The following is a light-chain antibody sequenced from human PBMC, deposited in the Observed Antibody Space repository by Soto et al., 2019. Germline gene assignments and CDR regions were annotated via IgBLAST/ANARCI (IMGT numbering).Light chain of an antibody. J-gene: IGKJ3*01. CDR3: QQTFSTSFT. CDR2: AAS. Sequence: DIQMTQSPSSLSASVGDRVTITCRASQTIRGCLNWYQQKSGKAPKLLIYAASSLQSGVPSRFTGSGSGTDFTLTISSLQPEDFATYFCQQTFSTSFTFGPGTQVDIK. V-gene: IGKV1-39*01. CDR1: QTIRGC.